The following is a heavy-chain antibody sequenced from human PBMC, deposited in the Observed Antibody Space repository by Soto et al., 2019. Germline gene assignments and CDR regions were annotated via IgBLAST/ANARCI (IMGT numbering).Heavy chain of an antibody. CDR1: GFTFSSYG. CDR2: ISYDGSNK. CDR3: VKDGSSGRPYYYGMDV. D-gene: IGHD6-19*01. Sequence: GGSLRLSCAASGFTFSSYGMHWVRQAPGKGLEGVAVISYDGSNKYYADSLKGRFTVFRDNSKNTLYLQMSSLRAEDTAVYYCVKDGSSGRPYYYGMDVWGQGTTVTVSS. V-gene: IGHV3-30*18. J-gene: IGHJ6*02.